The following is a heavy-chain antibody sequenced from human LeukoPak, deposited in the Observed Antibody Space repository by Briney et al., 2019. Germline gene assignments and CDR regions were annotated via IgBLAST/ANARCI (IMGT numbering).Heavy chain of an antibody. CDR1: GFTFSSYW. Sequence: GGSLRLSCAASGFTFSSYWMSWVRQAPGKGLEWVANIKQDGSEKYYVDSVKGRFTISRDNAKNSLYLQMNSLRAEDTAVYYCARDVGYYGSGPLYYYGMDVWGQGTTVTVSS. CDR2: IKQDGSEK. V-gene: IGHV3-7*01. CDR3: ARDVGYYGSGPLYYYGMDV. D-gene: IGHD3-10*01. J-gene: IGHJ6*02.